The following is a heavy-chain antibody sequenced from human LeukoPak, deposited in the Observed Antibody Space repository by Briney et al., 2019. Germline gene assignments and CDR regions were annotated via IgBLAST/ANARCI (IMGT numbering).Heavy chain of an antibody. CDR2: IYYSRST. D-gene: IGHD2-15*01. Sequence: PSETLSLTCTVSGGSISSYYWNWIRQPPGKGLEWIGYIYYSRSTNYNPSLKRRVTISIDTSENQFSLKLSSVTAADTAVYYCARHYCSGGSCSSWDWFDPWSQATLVTVSS. J-gene: IGHJ5*02. CDR3: ARHYCSGGSCSSWDWFDP. CDR1: GGSISSYY. V-gene: IGHV4-59*08.